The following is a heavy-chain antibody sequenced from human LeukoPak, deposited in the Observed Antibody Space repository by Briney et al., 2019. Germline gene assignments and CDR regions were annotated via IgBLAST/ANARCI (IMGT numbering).Heavy chain of an antibody. J-gene: IGHJ3*02. CDR3: AKGKQQWWTFDALDI. CDR1: GXXFXXXG. Sequence: GRSLRLSCAAXGXXFXXXGXXXXXXAPXXXLXXVXXIXXXGGXKYYADXVKGRFTISRDNSKNTLYLQINSLIPDDTAVYYCAKGKQQWWTFDALDIWGQGTTVTVSS. CDR2: IXXXGGXK. D-gene: IGHD5-18*01. V-gene: IGHV3-30*18.